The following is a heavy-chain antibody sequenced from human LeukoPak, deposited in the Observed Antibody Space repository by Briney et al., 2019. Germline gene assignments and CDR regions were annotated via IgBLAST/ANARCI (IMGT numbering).Heavy chain of an antibody. V-gene: IGHV1-69*04. Sequence: SVKVSCKASGGTFSSYAISWVRQAPGQGLEWMGRIIPILGIANYAQKLQGRVTMTTDTSTSTAYMELRSLRSDDTAVYYCAREEHYDPHRFDYWGQGTLVTVSS. CDR1: GGTFSSYA. CDR2: IIPILGIA. J-gene: IGHJ4*02. D-gene: IGHD3-3*01. CDR3: AREEHYDPHRFDY.